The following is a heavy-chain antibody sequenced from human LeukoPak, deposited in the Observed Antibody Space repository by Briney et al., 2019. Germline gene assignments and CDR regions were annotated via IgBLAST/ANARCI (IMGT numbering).Heavy chain of an antibody. J-gene: IGHJ4*02. CDR3: QAVRGVISEGYNVDY. CDR1: GFTFSDYY. V-gene: IGHV3-11*01. D-gene: IGHD3-10*01. CDR2: ISSSGSTI. Sequence: GGSLRLSCAASGFTFSDYYMSWIRQAPGKGLEWVSYISSSGSTIYYADSVKGRFTISRDNAKNSLYLQMNSLRAEDTAVYYCQAVRGVISEGYNVDYWGQGTLVTVSS.